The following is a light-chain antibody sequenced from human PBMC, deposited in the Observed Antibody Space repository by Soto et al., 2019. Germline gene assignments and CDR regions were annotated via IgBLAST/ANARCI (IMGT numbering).Light chain of an antibody. CDR1: QSLTSDY. CDR3: QQSGRP. V-gene: IGKV3-20*01. Sequence: EIVLTQSPGTLSLSPGERATLSCRASQSLTSDYLAWYQQKPGQTPRLLIHGASSRATGIPDRFSGSGSGTDFTLTISRLESEDSAVYYCQQSGRPFGQGTKVDIK. J-gene: IGKJ1*01. CDR2: GAS.